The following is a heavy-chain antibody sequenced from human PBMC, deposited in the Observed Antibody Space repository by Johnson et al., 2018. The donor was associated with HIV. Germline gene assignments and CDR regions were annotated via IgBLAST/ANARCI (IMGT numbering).Heavy chain of an antibody. Sequence: QVQLVESGGGVVQPWRSLRLSCAASGFTFDDYAMHWVRQAPGKGLEWVAFIRYDGSNKYYADSVKGRFTISRDNSKNTLYLQMNSLRAEDTAVYYCARDGSQLADAFDIWGQGTMVTVSS. CDR2: IRYDGSNK. J-gene: IGHJ3*02. V-gene: IGHV3-30*02. CDR1: GFTFDDYA. CDR3: ARDGSQLADAFDI. D-gene: IGHD6-6*01.